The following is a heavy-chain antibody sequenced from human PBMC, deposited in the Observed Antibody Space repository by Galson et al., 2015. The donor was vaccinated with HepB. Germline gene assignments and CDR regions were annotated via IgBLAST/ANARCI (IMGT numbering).Heavy chain of an antibody. CDR3: SKDRGPRGYSPLDY. V-gene: IGHV3-30*18. CDR1: GFTFSSYG. CDR2: ISYDGSNK. Sequence: SLRLSCAASGFTFSSYGMHWVRQAPGNGLEWVAVISYDGSNKYYADSVKGRFTISRDNSKNTLYLQMNSLRAEDTAVYYCSKDRGPRGYSPLDYWGQGTLVTVSS. J-gene: IGHJ4*02. D-gene: IGHD5-18*01.